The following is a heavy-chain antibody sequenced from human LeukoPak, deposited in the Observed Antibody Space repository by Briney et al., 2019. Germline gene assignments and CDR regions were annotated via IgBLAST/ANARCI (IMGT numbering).Heavy chain of an antibody. D-gene: IGHD3-3*01. CDR3: ARGYYDFWSGYYDYYYGMDV. Sequence: PSQTLSLTCTVSGGSISSSSYYWGWIRQPPGKGLEWIGSIYYSGSTYYNPSLKSRVTISVDTSKNQFSLKLSSVTAADTAVYYCARGYYDFWSGYYDYYYGMDVWGQGTTVTVSS. J-gene: IGHJ6*02. CDR1: GGSISSSSYY. V-gene: IGHV4-39*01. CDR2: IYYSGST.